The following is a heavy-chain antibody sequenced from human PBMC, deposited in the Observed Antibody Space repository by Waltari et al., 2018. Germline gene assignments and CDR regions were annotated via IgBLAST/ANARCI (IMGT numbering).Heavy chain of an antibody. Sequence: QVQLQESGPGLVKPSETLSLTCTVSGYSISSGYYWGWIRQPPGKGLEWIGSIYHIGSTYYNPSLKSRVTISVDTSKNQFSLKLSSVTAADTAVYYCARHKGVPTWDYWGQGTLVTVSS. V-gene: IGHV4-38-2*02. CDR1: GYSISSGYY. CDR3: ARHKGVPTWDY. D-gene: IGHD2-2*01. J-gene: IGHJ4*02. CDR2: IYHIGST.